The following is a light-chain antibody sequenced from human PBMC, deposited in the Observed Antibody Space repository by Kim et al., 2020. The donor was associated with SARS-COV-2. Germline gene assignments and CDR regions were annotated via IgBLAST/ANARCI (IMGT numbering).Light chain of an antibody. CDR2: AND. CDR3: QSFDSSLSGAI. CDR1: SSNSGANYD. V-gene: IGLV1-40*01. J-gene: IGLJ2*01. Sequence: HRVTISCTGSSSNSGANYDVHWYQQVPGTAPKLLIYANDKRPSGVPDRFSGSKSGTAASLAITGLQAEDEAGYYCQSFDSSLSGAIFGGGTQLTVL.